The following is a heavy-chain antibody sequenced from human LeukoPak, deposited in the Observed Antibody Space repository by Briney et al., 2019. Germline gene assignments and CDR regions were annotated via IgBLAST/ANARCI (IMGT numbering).Heavy chain of an antibody. CDR3: ARGSRQQLVRPYYYYYMDV. D-gene: IGHD6-13*01. J-gene: IGHJ6*03. V-gene: IGHV1-2*02. Sequence: ASVKVSCKASGYTFTGYYMHWVRQAPGQGLEWMGWINPNSGGTNYAQKFQGGVTMTRDTSISTAYMELSRLRSDDTAVYYCARGSRQQLVRPYYYYYMDVWGKGTTVTISS. CDR1: GYTFTGYY. CDR2: INPNSGGT.